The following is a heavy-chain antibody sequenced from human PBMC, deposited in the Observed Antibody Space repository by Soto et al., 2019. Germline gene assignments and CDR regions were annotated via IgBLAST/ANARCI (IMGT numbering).Heavy chain of an antibody. CDR1: GFTFSNYS. CDR2: ISSSSIYI. J-gene: IGHJ2*01. Sequence: EVQLVESGGGLVKPGGSLRLSCSVSGFTFSNYSMNWVRQAPGQGLEWVSSISSSSIYIYYADSMKGRFTISRDDARNSLDLQMDSLSAYDTAVYYCARDPSVGGTPFDRYFDLWGRGTLVTVSS. V-gene: IGHV3-21*02. CDR3: ARDPSVGGTPFDRYFDL. D-gene: IGHD6-19*01.